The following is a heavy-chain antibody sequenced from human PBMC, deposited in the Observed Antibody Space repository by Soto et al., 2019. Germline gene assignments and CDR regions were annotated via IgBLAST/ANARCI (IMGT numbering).Heavy chain of an antibody. J-gene: IGHJ6*02. CDR3: ARGLERPVAGRRDYYYYGMDV. Sequence: QLQLQESGSGLVKPSQTLSLTCAVSGGSISSGGYSWSWIRQPPGKGLEWIGYIYHSGSTYYNPSLKSRVTISVDRSKNQFSLKLSSVTAADTAVYYCARGLERPVAGRRDYYYYGMDVWGQGTTVTVSS. D-gene: IGHD6-19*01. V-gene: IGHV4-30-2*01. CDR2: IYHSGST. CDR1: GGSISSGGYS.